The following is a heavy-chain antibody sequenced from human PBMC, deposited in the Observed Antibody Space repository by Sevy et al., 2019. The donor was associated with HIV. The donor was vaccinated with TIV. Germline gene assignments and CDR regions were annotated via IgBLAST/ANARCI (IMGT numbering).Heavy chain of an antibody. CDR2: FDPEDGET. J-gene: IGHJ4*02. D-gene: IGHD2-15*01. Sequence: ASVKVSCKVSGYTLIEFSMHWVRQAPGKGLEWMGGFDPEDGETIYAQRFQGRVTMIEDTSTDTAYMELSRLRSEDTAVYYCATGLPGEYVDCSSCYSDYFAYWGQGTLVTVSS. CDR3: ATGLPGEYVDCSSCYSDYFAY. CDR1: GYTLIEFS. V-gene: IGHV1-24*01.